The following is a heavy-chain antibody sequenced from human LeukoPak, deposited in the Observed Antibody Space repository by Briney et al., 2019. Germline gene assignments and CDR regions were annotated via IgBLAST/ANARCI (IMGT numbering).Heavy chain of an antibody. Sequence: PGGSLRLSCAASGFTFSNYALSWVRQAPGKGLEWVSAIAGSDLSTFYADSVWGRFTISRDNSKNTLYLQMNSLRDEDTAVYFCAKGYASGTYYLDHWGQGTLVTVSS. V-gene: IGHV3-23*01. D-gene: IGHD3-10*01. CDR3: AKGYASGTYYLDH. CDR2: IAGSDLST. J-gene: IGHJ4*02. CDR1: GFTFSNYA.